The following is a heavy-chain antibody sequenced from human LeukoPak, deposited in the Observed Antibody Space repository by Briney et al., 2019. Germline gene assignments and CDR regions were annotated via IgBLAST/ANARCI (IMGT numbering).Heavy chain of an antibody. Sequence: GGSLRLSCAASGFTFSSYGMHWVRQAPGKGLEWVAVISYDGSNKYYADSVKGRFTISRDNSKNTLYLQMNSLRAEDTAVYYCAKVPTTVVTRSEGYFDYWGQGTVVTVSS. CDR3: AKVPTTVVTRSEGYFDY. CDR2: ISYDGSNK. V-gene: IGHV3-30*18. D-gene: IGHD4-23*01. CDR1: GFTFSSYG. J-gene: IGHJ4*02.